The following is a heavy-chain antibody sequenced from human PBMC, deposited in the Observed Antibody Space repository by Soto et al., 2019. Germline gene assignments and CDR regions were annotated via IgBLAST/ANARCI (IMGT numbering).Heavy chain of an antibody. J-gene: IGHJ4*02. Sequence: SETLSLTCAVYGGSFSGYYWSWIRQPPGKGLEWIGEINHSGSTNYNPSLKSRVTISVDTSKNQFSLKLSSVTAADTAVYYCARGPITGTTHFDYWGQGTLVTVSS. CDR3: ARGPITGTTHFDY. CDR1: GGSFSGYY. V-gene: IGHV4-34*01. D-gene: IGHD1-20*01. CDR2: INHSGST.